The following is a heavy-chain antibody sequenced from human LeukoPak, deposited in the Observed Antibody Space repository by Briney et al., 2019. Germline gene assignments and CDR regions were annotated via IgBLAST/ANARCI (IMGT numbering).Heavy chain of an antibody. CDR2: ISWSSDNI. J-gene: IGHJ5*02. CDR1: GFTFDDYA. CDR3: AKDSGSSSGYESWFDP. D-gene: IGHD5-12*01. Sequence: PGGSLRLSCAASGFTFDDYAMHWVRQAPGKGLEWVSGISWSSDNIDYADSVKGRFTISRDNAKNSLYLQMNSLRAEDTALYYCAKDSGSSSGYESWFDPWGQGTLVTVSS. V-gene: IGHV3-9*01.